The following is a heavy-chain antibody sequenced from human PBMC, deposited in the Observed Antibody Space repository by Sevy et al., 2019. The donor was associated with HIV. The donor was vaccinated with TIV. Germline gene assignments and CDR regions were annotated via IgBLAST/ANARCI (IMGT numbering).Heavy chain of an antibody. CDR1: GGSISSSSQF. CDR2: VYNSGTT. D-gene: IGHD3-9*01. CDR3: ARQLSYYDSLTGSQRGYWLDT. Sequence: SEILSLTCTVSGGSISSSSQFWAWIRQSPGKGLEWIGNVYNSGTTEYNPSLKSRITISVDTSKNKFSLKLTSVTAADTAVYYCARQLSYYDSLTGSQRGYWLDTWGHGNLVTVSS. J-gene: IGHJ5*01. V-gene: IGHV4-39*01.